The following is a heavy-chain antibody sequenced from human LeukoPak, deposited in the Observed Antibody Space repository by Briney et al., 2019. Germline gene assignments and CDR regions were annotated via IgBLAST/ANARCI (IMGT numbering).Heavy chain of an antibody. Sequence: GGSVSLSCAASGFTFSDLYVSWVRHAPGRGLGWVSYFRCSSSNIYYAESKNGRFTICRDNSKNAQYMQMNSLRAEDTTVYYCARDGRSYGTGWYTGSVDYCGEGRLVTVSS. CDR3: ARDGRSYGTGWYTGSVDY. J-gene: IGHJ4*02. V-gene: IGHV3-11*01. CDR1: GFTFSDLY. CDR2: FRCSSSNI. D-gene: IGHD6-19*01.